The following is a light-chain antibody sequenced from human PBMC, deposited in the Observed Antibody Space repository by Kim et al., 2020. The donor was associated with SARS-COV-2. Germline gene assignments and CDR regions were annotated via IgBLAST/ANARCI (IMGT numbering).Light chain of an antibody. J-gene: IGKJ4*01. CDR1: QSVSSSY. V-gene: IGKV3-20*01. CDR2: GAS. Sequence: EIVLTQSPGTLSLSPGERATLPCRASQSVSSSYLAWYQQKPGQAPRLLIYGASSRATDIPDRFSGSGSGTDFTLTISRLEPEDFAVYYCQQYGLLTFGGGTKVDIK. CDR3: QQYGLLT.